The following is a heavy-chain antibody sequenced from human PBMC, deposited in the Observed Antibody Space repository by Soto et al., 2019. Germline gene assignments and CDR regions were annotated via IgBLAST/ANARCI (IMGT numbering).Heavy chain of an antibody. V-gene: IGHV3-53*01. CDR2: VYSGGTT. CDR3: ARAGSPFDSDSSGYWGFDH. CDR1: GFAVSNNY. D-gene: IGHD3-22*01. Sequence: PGGSLRLSCVASGFAVSNNYMNRVRQAPGKGLEWVSVVYSGGTTYYADSVRGRFTVSRDDSKNTLFLQMSSLRAEDTAVYYCARAGSPFDSDSSGYWGFDHWGQGTLVTVSS. J-gene: IGHJ4*02.